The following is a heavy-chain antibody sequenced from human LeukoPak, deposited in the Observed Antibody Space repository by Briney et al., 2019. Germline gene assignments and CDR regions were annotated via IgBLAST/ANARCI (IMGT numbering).Heavy chain of an antibody. Sequence: ASVKVSCKASGYTFTSYGISWVRQAPGQGLEWMGWINTNTGNPTYAQGFTGRFVFSLDTSVSTAYLQISSLKAEDTAVYYCAREPGTGSRSIAVAGTGDDWGQGTLVTVSS. CDR2: INTNTGNP. D-gene: IGHD6-19*01. V-gene: IGHV7-4-1*02. CDR1: GYTFTSYG. CDR3: AREPGTGSRSIAVAGTGDD. J-gene: IGHJ4*02.